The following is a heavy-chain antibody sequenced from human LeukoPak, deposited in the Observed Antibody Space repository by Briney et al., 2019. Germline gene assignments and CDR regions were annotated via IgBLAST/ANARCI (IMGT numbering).Heavy chain of an antibody. CDR1: GGSISSGSYY. CDR3: ARITYYDFWSGYYTFDY. V-gene: IGHV4-61*02. D-gene: IGHD3-3*01. J-gene: IGHJ4*02. Sequence: SETLSLTCTVSGGSISSGSYYWSWIRQPAGTGLEWIGRIYTSGSTNYNPSLKSRATISVDTSKNQFSLKLSSVTAADTAVYYCARITYYDFWSGYYTFDYWGQGTLVTVSS. CDR2: IYTSGST.